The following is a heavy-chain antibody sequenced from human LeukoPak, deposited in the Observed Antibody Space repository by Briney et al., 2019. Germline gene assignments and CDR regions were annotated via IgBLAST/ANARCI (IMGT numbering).Heavy chain of an antibody. CDR3: ASGGDYDNDAFDI. CDR1: GGSISSYY. D-gene: IGHD4-17*01. V-gene: IGHV4-59*01. Sequence: SETLSLTCTVSGGSISSYYWSWIRQPPGKGLEWIGYIYTSGSTNYNPSLKSRVTISVDTSKNQFSLKLSSVTAADTAVYYCASGGDYDNDAFDIWGQGTMVTVSS. J-gene: IGHJ3*02. CDR2: IYTSGST.